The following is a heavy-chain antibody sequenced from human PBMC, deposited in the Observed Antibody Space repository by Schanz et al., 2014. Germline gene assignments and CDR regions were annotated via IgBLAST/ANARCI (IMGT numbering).Heavy chain of an antibody. CDR3: ARARYTGYDCSGY. J-gene: IGHJ4*02. CDR1: GYSFTEYF. D-gene: IGHD5-12*01. Sequence: QVQFVQSGPAVKKPGASMKVSCLASGYSFTEYFLHWVRQAPGQGLEWMGWINPNSGETNYEQKFKGRVTLTSDTSISTAFMELSGLTSDDTATYFCARARYTGYDCSGYWGQGTLLIVSS. CDR2: INPNSGET. V-gene: IGHV1-2*02.